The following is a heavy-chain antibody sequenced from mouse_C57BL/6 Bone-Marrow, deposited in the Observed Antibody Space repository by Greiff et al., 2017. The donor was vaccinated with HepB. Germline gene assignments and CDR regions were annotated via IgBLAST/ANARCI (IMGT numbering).Heavy chain of an antibody. CDR3: ARCDGYGKSFAY. J-gene: IGHJ3*01. D-gene: IGHD2-2*01. V-gene: IGHV1-4*01. Sequence: VQLVESGAELARPGASVKMSCKASGYTFTSYTMHWVKQSPGQGLEWIGYINPSSGYTKYNQKFKDKATLTADKSSSTAYMQLSSLTSEDSAVYYCARCDGYGKSFAYWGQGTLVTVSA. CDR1: GYTFTSYT. CDR2: INPSSGYT.